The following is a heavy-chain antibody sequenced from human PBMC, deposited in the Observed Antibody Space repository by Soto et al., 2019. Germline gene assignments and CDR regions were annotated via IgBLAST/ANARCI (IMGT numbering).Heavy chain of an antibody. CDR3: ARDQVKGTMTIL. Sequence: GGSLRLSCAASGFTFINYAMHWVRQAPGKGLEWVAVISYDGSKKYYADSVKGRFTISRDNSKNTMYLQMNSLSAEDTAVYHCARDQVKGTMTILWGQGT. V-gene: IGHV3-30-3*01. CDR1: GFTFINYA. J-gene: IGHJ4*02. CDR2: ISYDGSKK. D-gene: IGHD4-17*01.